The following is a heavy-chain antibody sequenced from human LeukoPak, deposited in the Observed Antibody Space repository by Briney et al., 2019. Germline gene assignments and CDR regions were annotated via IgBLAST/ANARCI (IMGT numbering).Heavy chain of an antibody. CDR3: ARDTLGGGEDANYAVYYFDY. CDR1: GFTVSSNY. CDR2: IKQDGNEK. J-gene: IGHJ4*02. Sequence: GGSLRLSCAASGFTVSSNYMSWVRQAPGKGLEWVANIKQDGNEKYYADSVKGRFTISRDNAKNSLDLQMNSLRAEDTAVYYCARDTLGGGEDANYAVYYFDYWGQGSVVTVSS. D-gene: IGHD4/OR15-4a*01. V-gene: IGHV3-7*01.